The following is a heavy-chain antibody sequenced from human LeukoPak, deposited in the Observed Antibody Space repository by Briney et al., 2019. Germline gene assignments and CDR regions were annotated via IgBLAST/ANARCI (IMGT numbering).Heavy chain of an antibody. J-gene: IGHJ4*02. D-gene: IGHD4-23*01. CDR2: IRYDGTDK. CDR3: AAGDYGGPFDS. CDR1: GFTFSSYD. V-gene: IGHV3-30*02. Sequence: GGSLRLSCAGSGFTFSSYDMHWVRRAPDKGLEWLAFIRYDGTDKYHAASVQGRFTVSRDNSKSTLYLQMNRLRSEDTAVSYCAAGDYGGPFDSWGQGSLVTVSS.